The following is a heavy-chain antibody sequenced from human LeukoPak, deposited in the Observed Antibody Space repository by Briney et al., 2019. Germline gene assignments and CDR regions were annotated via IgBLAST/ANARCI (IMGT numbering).Heavy chain of an antibody. CDR3: ARQKQWLVLGY. CDR1: SGSFSGYY. J-gene: IGHJ4*02. Sequence: SETLSLTCAVYSGSFSGYYWSWIRQPPGKGLEWIGKINHSGSTNYNPSLKSRVTISVDTSKNQFSLKLSSVTAADTAVYYCARQKQWLVLGYWGQGTLVTVSS. D-gene: IGHD6-19*01. CDR2: INHSGST. V-gene: IGHV4-34*01.